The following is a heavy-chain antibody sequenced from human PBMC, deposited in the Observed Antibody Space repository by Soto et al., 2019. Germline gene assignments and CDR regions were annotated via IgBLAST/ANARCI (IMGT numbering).Heavy chain of an antibody. CDR2: MNPGSGDT. J-gene: IGHJ5*02. Sequence: ASVEVSCKASGYSFTNNDVSWVRQATGQGREWMGWMNPGSGDTGYAQKFQGRGTMTRDISIATAYMELSSLRSADTAIYYCARMATFGSLNRFDPWGQGTLVTVSS. V-gene: IGHV1-8*01. D-gene: IGHD3-16*01. CDR3: ARMATFGSLNRFDP. CDR1: GYSFTNND.